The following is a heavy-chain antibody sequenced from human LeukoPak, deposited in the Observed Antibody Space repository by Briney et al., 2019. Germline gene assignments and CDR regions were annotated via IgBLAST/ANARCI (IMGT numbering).Heavy chain of an antibody. Sequence: GVSLRLSCAASGFTFSNYGMHWARRGPGKGLEWVSFIRYDGANKYYADSVKGRFTISRDNSKNMLYLQMNSLRAEDTAMYYCARDGWFGDYNWFDPWGQGTLVTVSS. CDR2: IRYDGANK. D-gene: IGHD3-10*01. CDR1: GFTFSNYG. V-gene: IGHV3-30*02. CDR3: ARDGWFGDYNWFDP. J-gene: IGHJ5*02.